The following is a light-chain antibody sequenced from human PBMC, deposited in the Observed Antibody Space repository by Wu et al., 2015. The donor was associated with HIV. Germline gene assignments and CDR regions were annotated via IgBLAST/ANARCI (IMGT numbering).Light chain of an antibody. J-gene: IGKJ1*01. CDR2: GAS. CDR3: HQYNNWPGT. CDR1: QSVSSN. V-gene: IGKV3-15*01. Sequence: EIVMTQSPATLSVSPGERATLSCRASQSVSSNLAWYQQKPGQAPRLLIYGASTRATGLPARFSGSGSGTEFTLTISSLQSENFAVYYCHQYNNWPGTFGQGTKVEIK.